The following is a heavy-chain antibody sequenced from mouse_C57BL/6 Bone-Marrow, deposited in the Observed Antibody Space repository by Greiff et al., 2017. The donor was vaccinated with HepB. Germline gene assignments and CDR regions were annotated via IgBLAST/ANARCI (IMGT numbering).Heavy chain of an antibody. CDR3: ARWDEFDY. D-gene: IGHD4-1*01. Sequence: QVQLQQSGPELVKPGASVKISCKASGYAFSSSWMNWVKQRPGKGLEWIGRIYPGDGDTNYNGKFKGKATLTADKSSSTAYMQLSSLTSEDSAVYFCARWDEFDYWGQGTTLTVSS. V-gene: IGHV1-82*01. CDR2: IYPGDGDT. J-gene: IGHJ2*01. CDR1: GYAFSSSW.